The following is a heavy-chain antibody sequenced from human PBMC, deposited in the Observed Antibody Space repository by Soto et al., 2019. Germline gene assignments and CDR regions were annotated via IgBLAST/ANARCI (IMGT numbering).Heavy chain of an antibody. J-gene: IGHJ4*02. Sequence: EVQLVESGGGLVKPGGSLRLSCAASGFTFSNAWMSWVRQAPGKGLEWGGRIKSKTDGGTTDYAAPVKGRFTISRDDSKNTLYLQMNSLKTEDTAVYYCTTDPDPSSGSYWAVDYWGQGTLVTVSS. CDR3: TTDPDPSSGSYWAVDY. V-gene: IGHV3-15*01. CDR1: GFTFSNAW. CDR2: IKSKTDGGTT. D-gene: IGHD1-26*01.